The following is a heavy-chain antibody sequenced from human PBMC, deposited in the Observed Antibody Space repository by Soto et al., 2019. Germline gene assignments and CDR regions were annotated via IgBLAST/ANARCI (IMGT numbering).Heavy chain of an antibody. V-gene: IGHV1-69*02. J-gene: IGHJ4*02. D-gene: IGHD6-19*01. Sequence: XVXLVQSGAEVKKPGSSVKVSCKASGGTFSSYTXSWVRQAPGQGLEWMGRIIPILGIANYAQKFQGRVTITADKSTSTAYMELSSLRSEDTAVYYCARGGVAVAGNDYWGQGTLVTVSS. CDR2: IIPILGIA. CDR1: GGTFSSYT. CDR3: ARGGVAVAGNDY.